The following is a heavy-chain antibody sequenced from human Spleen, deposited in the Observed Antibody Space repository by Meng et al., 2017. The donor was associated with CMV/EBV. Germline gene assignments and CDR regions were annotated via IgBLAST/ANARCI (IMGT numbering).Heavy chain of an antibody. D-gene: IGHD2-2*01. J-gene: IGHJ4*02. CDR1: GFPFSNYA. CDR2: IYGGTDNT. Sequence: GGSLRLSCAASGFPFSNYAMNWVRQARGKGLEWVSIIYGGTDNTYYADSVKGRFTISRDNSQNTLYLQMSSLRAEDTAGYYCAKESTRPSYHFDSWGQGILVTVSS. CDR3: AKESTRPSYHFDS. V-gene: IGHV3-23*03.